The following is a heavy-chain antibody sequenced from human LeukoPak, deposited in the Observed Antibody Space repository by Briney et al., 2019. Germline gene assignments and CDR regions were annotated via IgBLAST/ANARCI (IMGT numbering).Heavy chain of an antibody. V-gene: IGHV3-21*01. Sequence: GGSLRLSCAASGFTFSSYNMNWVRQAPGKGLEWVSSITSGSSYIYYADSVKGRFTISRDNAKNSLYLQMNSLRAEDTAVYYCAREPALTMVRGIVGYWGQGTLVTVSS. CDR1: GFTFSSYN. D-gene: IGHD3-10*01. CDR2: ITSGSSYI. J-gene: IGHJ4*02. CDR3: AREPALTMVRGIVGY.